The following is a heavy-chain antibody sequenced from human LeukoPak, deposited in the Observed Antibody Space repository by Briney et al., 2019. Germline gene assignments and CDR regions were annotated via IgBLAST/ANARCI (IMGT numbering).Heavy chain of an antibody. V-gene: IGHV4-39*01. CDR2: IYYSGST. CDR3: AGLAGRAIAVAEIDY. CDR1: GGSISSSSYY. D-gene: IGHD6-19*01. J-gene: IGHJ4*02. Sequence: SETLSLTCTVSGGSISSSSYYWGWIRQPPGKGLEWIGSIYYSGSTYYNPSLKSRVTISVDTSKNQFSLKLSSVTAADTAVYYCAGLAGRAIAVAEIDYWGQGTLVTVSS.